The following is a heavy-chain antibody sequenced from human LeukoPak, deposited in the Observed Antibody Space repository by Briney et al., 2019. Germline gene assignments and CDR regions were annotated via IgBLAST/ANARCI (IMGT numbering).Heavy chain of an antibody. Sequence: QPGGSLRLSCAASRFTFSSYEMNWVRQAPGKGLEWVSYISSSGSTIYYADSVKGRFTISRDNAKNSLYLQMNSLRAEDTAVYYCARVSYYDFWSGYSLDYWGQGTLVTVSS. V-gene: IGHV3-48*03. CDR2: ISSSGSTI. J-gene: IGHJ4*02. D-gene: IGHD3-3*01. CDR3: ARVSYYDFWSGYSLDY. CDR1: RFTFSSYE.